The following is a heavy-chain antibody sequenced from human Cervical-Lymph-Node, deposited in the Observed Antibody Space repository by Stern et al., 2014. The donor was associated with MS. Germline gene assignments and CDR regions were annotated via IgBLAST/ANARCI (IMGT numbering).Heavy chain of an antibody. D-gene: IGHD3-16*01. CDR2: ISWYAATE. V-gene: IGHV3-43*01. Sequence: VQLVQSGGVVVKPGGSLRISCAATGFNFDDYVMHWVRQAPGQGLEWVSLISWYAATEYYAGSVKGRFTISRDGKTDFLYLKMTGLRPEDTGLYYCAKGRSQYVGMDAWGQGTTVIVSS. CDR3: AKGRSQYVGMDA. J-gene: IGHJ6*02. CDR1: GFNFDDYV.